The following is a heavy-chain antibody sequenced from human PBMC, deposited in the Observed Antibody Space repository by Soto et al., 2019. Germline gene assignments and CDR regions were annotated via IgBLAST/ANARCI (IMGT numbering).Heavy chain of an antibody. CDR1: GGSLSAYY. J-gene: IGHJ6*02. CDR3: ARGPVRVNFGYQNGRDV. Sequence: SETLCLTCAVSGGSLSAYYWSWIRQSPGKGLEWIGKINHSGSTNYKSSLKSRVTIAVDTSKNQFSLKLSSVTAADTAIYYCARGPVRVNFGYQNGRDVWGQGTTVTASS. CDR2: INHSGST. D-gene: IGHD6-25*01. V-gene: IGHV4-34*01.